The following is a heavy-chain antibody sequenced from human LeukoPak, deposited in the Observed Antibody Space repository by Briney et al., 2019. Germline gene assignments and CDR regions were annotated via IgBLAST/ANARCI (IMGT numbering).Heavy chain of an antibody. Sequence: ASVKVSCKASGYTLTGYYMHWVRQAPGQGLEWVGWINPNSGGTNYAQKFQGWVTMTRDTSISTAYMELSRLRADDTAVYYCARAGTDYYYGMDVWGKGTTVTVSS. V-gene: IGHV1-2*04. J-gene: IGHJ6*04. CDR3: ARAGTDYYYGMDV. CDR2: INPNSGGT. CDR1: GYTLTGYY. D-gene: IGHD1-1*01.